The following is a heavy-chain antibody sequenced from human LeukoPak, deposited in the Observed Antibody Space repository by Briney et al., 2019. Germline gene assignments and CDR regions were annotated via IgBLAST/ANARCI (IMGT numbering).Heavy chain of an antibody. CDR1: GGSISSSSYY. Sequence: PSETLSLTCTVSGGSISSSSYYWGWIRQPRGKGLEWLGSIYYSGSTYYYPFLKSRVTISVDTYKNPSSLKLSSVTAADTAVYYCARLTHCSSTSCYGYYFDYWGQGTLVTVSS. CDR2: IYYSGST. V-gene: IGHV4-39*01. J-gene: IGHJ4*02. D-gene: IGHD2-2*01. CDR3: ARLTHCSSTSCYGYYFDY.